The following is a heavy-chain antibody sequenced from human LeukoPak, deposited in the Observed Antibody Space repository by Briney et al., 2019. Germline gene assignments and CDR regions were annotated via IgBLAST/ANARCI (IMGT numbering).Heavy chain of an antibody. CDR3: ARRCSSSTCYSDY. Sequence: ASVKVSCKASGYTFTSYGIMWVRQAPGQGLQWVGRISGNNGKTDYAQNLQGRVTMTTDTSTTTAYMELRSLRSDDTAIYYCARRCSSSTCYSDYGGQGTWSPSPQ. CDR1: GYTFTSYG. J-gene: IGHJ4*02. CDR2: ISGNNGKT. V-gene: IGHV1-18*01. D-gene: IGHD2-2*02.